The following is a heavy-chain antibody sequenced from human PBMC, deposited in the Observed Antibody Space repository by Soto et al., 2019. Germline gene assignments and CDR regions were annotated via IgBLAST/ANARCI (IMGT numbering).Heavy chain of an antibody. D-gene: IGHD6-13*01. J-gene: IGHJ6*02. Sequence: GASVKVSCKASGYTFTGYYMHWVRQAPGQGLEWMGWINPNSGGTNYAQKFQGRVTMTRDTSISTAYMELSRLRSDDTAVYYCARDRGSSSWGHYYYYYGMDVWGQGTTVTVSS. CDR3: ARDRGSSSWGHYYYYYGMDV. V-gene: IGHV1-2*02. CDR1: GYTFTGYY. CDR2: INPNSGGT.